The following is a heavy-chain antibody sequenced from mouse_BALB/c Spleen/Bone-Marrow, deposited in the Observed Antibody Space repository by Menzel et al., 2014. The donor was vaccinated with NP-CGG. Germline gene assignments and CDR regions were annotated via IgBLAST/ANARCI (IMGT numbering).Heavy chain of an antibody. V-gene: IGHV1-9*01. D-gene: IGHD4-1*01. CDR2: ILPGSCST. CDR1: GYTFSSYW. Sequence: QVQLQQSGAELMKPGASVKISCNATGYTFSSYWLEWVKQRPGHGLEWIGEILPGSCSTNYNEKFKGKATFTADTSSNTAYMQLSSLTSEDSDVYYCARWVPYWEFAYWGQGTLVTVSA. CDR3: ARWVPYWEFAY. J-gene: IGHJ3*01.